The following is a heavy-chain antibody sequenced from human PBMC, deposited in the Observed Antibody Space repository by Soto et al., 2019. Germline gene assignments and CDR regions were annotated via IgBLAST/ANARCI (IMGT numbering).Heavy chain of an antibody. V-gene: IGHV4-31*03. CDR1: GGSISSGGYY. J-gene: IGHJ5*02. CDR2: IYSTGST. CDR3: ARHPRPYSYAKLYWFDP. D-gene: IGHD5-18*01. Sequence: QVQLQESGPGLVKPSQTLSLTCTVSGGSISSGGYYWSWIRQHPGKGLEWIGYIYSTGSTYYNPSIKSRVTLSVDTSKTPFSLKLSSVTAADTAVYYCARHPRPYSYAKLYWFDPWGQGTLVTVSS.